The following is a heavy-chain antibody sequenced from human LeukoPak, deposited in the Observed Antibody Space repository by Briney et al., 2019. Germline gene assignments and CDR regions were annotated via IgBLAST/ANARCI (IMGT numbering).Heavy chain of an antibody. Sequence: GGSLILSCAASGSTVSTNCMTWVRQAPGKGLEWVSTIYSGGTTYYADSVMGRFTISRHNSRNTLYLQMNSLRAEDTAVYYCARVDTVMAYYFDLWGQGTLVTVSS. V-gene: IGHV3-53*04. CDR1: GSTVSTNC. CDR2: IYSGGTT. J-gene: IGHJ4*02. CDR3: ARVDTVMAYYFDL. D-gene: IGHD5-18*01.